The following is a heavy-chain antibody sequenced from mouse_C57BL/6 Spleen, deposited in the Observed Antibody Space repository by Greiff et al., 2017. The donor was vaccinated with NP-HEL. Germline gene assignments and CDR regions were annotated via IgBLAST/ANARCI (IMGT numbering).Heavy chain of an antibody. CDR2: CRNKANDSTT. CDR1: GFTFSDFY. V-gene: IGHV7-1*01. CDR3: ARDDYDYDRVWFGY. D-gene: IGHD2-4*01. Sequence: EVKVVESGGGLVQSGRSLRLSCATPGFTFSDFYMEWVRQAPGKGLEWIAACRNKANDSTTEYSASVKGRFIVSRATSHSLLQRQMYGLRAEITAIYYCARDDYDYDRVWFGYWGQGTLVTVSA. J-gene: IGHJ3*01.